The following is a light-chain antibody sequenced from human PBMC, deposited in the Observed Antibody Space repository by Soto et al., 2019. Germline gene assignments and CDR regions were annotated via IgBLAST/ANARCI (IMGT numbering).Light chain of an antibody. CDR1: QSVSSSY. J-gene: IGKJ1*01. V-gene: IGKV3-20*01. CDR2: GAS. Sequence: EIVLTQSPGTLSLSPGERATLPCRASQSVSSSYLAWYQQKPGQAARLLIYGASSRATGIPDRFSGSGSGTDFTLTISRLEPEDFAVYYCQQYGSSPPTFGEGTKVDIK. CDR3: QQYGSSPPT.